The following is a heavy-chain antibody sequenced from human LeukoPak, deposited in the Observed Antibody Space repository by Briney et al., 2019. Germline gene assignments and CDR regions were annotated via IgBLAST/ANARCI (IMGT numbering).Heavy chain of an antibody. CDR1: GGSISSGDHY. CDR3: ARGYGGGQVFGVVITPAYYMDV. Sequence: SQTLSLTCTVSGGSISSGDHYWNWIRQHPGKGLEWIGYIYYSGSAYYNPSLKSRVTISIYTSKNQFSLKLSSVTAADTAVYYCARGYGGGQVFGVVITPAYYMDVWGKGTTVTVSS. V-gene: IGHV4-31*03. J-gene: IGHJ6*03. D-gene: IGHD3-3*01. CDR2: IYYSGSA.